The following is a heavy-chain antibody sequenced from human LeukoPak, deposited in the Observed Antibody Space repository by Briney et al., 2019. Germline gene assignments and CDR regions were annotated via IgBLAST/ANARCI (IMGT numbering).Heavy chain of an antibody. CDR1: GYTFSRYG. CDR2: ITAYDGNT. J-gene: IGHJ3*02. CDR3: ARQSFIAGDNWNYVLNGDDALDI. Sequence: ASMKVFCKASGYTFSRYGITWVRQAPGQGLEWMGWITAYDGNTNFAQNFQARVTMTTDTSTNTTYMELRSLRSDDTAVYYCARQSFIAGDNWNYVLNGDDALDIWGQGTMVTVSS. V-gene: IGHV1-18*01. D-gene: IGHD1-7*01.